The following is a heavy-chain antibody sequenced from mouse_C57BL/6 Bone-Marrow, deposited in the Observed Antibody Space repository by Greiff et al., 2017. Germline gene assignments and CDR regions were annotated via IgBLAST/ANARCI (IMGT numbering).Heavy chain of an antibody. CDR1: GYTFTSYW. J-gene: IGHJ4*01. CDR2: INPSNGGT. D-gene: IGHD2-2*01. V-gene: IGHV1-53*01. Sequence: VQLQQPGTELVKPGASVKLSCKASGYTFTSYWMHWVKQRPGQGLEWIGNINPSNGGTNYNEKFKSKATPTVDKSSSTAYMQLSSLTSEDSAVYYCARSRYGYDDLYAMDYWGQGTSVTVSS. CDR3: ARSRYGYDDLYAMDY.